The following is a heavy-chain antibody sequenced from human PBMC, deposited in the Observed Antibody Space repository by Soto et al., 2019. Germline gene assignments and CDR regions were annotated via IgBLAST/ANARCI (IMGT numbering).Heavy chain of an antibody. Sequence: QEQLVQSGGEVKKPGASVRVSCKASGYTFTKYGITWVRQAPGQGLEWMGWIGVYNGKTNYARKLQGRVIMTADTSASTAYMELRSLRSDDTAVYYCSRARYCTSPSCYNHYYYGLDIWGQGTTVSVS. CDR2: IGVYNGKT. CDR1: GYTFTKYG. V-gene: IGHV1-18*04. CDR3: SRARYCTSPSCYNHYYYGLDI. D-gene: IGHD2-2*02. J-gene: IGHJ6*02.